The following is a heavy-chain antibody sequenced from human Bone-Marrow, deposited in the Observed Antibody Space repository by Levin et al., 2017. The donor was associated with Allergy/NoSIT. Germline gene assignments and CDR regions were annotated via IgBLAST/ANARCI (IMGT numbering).Heavy chain of an antibody. CDR3: AKCERASSSWNDYYYGMDV. D-gene: IGHD6-13*01. Sequence: GESLKISCAASGFTFSSYAMSWVRQAPGKGLEWVSAISGSGGSTYYADSVKGRFTISRDNSKNTLYLQMNSLRAEDTAVYYCAKCERASSSWNDYYYGMDVWGQGTTVTVSS. V-gene: IGHV3-23*01. J-gene: IGHJ6*02. CDR2: ISGSGGST. CDR1: GFTFSSYA.